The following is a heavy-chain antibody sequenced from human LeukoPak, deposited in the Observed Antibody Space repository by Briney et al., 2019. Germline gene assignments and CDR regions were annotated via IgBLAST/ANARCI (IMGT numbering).Heavy chain of an antibody. Sequence: GALRLSCAASGVTFSSYGMHWVRQAPGKGLEWVAVIWYDGSNKYYADSVKGRFTISRDNSKNTLYLQMNSLRAEDTAVYYCARGGEDYYGSGSYPFDYWGQGTLVTVSS. V-gene: IGHV3-33*01. D-gene: IGHD3-10*01. J-gene: IGHJ4*02. CDR2: IWYDGSNK. CDR3: ARGGEDYYGSGSYPFDY. CDR1: GVTFSSYG.